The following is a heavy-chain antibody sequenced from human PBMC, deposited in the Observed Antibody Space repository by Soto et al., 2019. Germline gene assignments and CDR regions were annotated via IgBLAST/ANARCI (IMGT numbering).Heavy chain of an antibody. CDR2: IHHTGNT. V-gene: IGHV4-61*08. CDR3: ARLGPPQCIGQSHPPNWIDI. J-gene: IGHJ5*02. Sequence: QVQLQESGPGLVKPFETLSLTCTVSGGSVSSGDYHWNWIRQPPGKGLEWIGYIHHTGNTNYNPSLTTRVVMSVDTSMNEVSLKASLMTAAATAVYYCARLGPPQCIGQSHPPNWIDIWGQGTLVTVSS. CDR1: GGSVSSGDYH. D-gene: IGHD3-10*01.